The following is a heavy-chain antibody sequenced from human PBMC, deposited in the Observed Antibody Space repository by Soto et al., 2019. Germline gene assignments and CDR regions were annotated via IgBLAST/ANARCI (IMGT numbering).Heavy chain of an antibody. D-gene: IGHD6-13*01. CDR1: GGSISSGGYY. V-gene: IGHV4-31*03. CDR2: TYYSGST. J-gene: IGHJ3*02. Sequence: SETLSLTCTVSGGSISSGGYYWSWIRQHPGKGLEWIGYTYYSGSTYYNPSLKSRVTISVDTSKNQFSLKLSSVTAADTAVYYCARGSSSWPDAFDIWGQGTMVTVSS. CDR3: ARGSSSWPDAFDI.